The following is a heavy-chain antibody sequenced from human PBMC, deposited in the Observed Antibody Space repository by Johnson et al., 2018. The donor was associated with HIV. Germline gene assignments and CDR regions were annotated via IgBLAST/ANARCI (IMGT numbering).Heavy chain of an antibody. CDR3: AKQHEQLVEPDAFDI. D-gene: IGHD6-6*01. CDR1: GFTFSRHG. CDR2: IRYDGSNK. J-gene: IGHJ3*02. V-gene: IGHV3-30*02. Sequence: QVQLVESGGGVVQPGGSLRLSCAASGFTFSRHGMHWVRQAPGKGLEWVAFIRYDGSNKYYADSVKGRFTISRDNSKNTLYLQMNSLRAEDTAVYYCAKQHEQLVEPDAFDIWGQGTMVTVSS.